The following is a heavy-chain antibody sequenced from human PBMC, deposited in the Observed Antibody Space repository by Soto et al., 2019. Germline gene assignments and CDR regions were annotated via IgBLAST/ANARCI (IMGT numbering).Heavy chain of an antibody. J-gene: IGHJ4*02. Sequence: QVQLVESGGGVVQPGRSLRLSCAASGFTFSSYGMHWVRQAPGKGLEWVAVISYDGSNKYYADSVKGRFTISRDNSKSTLYLKMNSLRAEDTAVYYCAKEGRVCSGGSCYSVAGAYFDYWGQGTLVTVSS. CDR1: GFTFSSYG. CDR3: AKEGRVCSGGSCYSVAGAYFDY. D-gene: IGHD2-15*01. CDR2: ISYDGSNK. V-gene: IGHV3-30*18.